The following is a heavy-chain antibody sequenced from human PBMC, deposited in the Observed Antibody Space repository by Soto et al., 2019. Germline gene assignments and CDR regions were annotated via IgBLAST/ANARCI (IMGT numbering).Heavy chain of an antibody. D-gene: IGHD2-21*02. J-gene: IGHJ6*02. CDR1: GYTFTSYA. CDR2: INAGNGNT. V-gene: IGHV1-3*01. Sequence: AAVKVSCKASGYTFTSYAMHWVRQAPGQRLEWMGWINAGNGNTKYSQKFQGRVTITRDTSASTAYMELSSLRSEDTAVYYCARELVVVTAIYYYYSGMDVWGQGTTGNVSS. CDR3: ARELVVVTAIYYYYSGMDV.